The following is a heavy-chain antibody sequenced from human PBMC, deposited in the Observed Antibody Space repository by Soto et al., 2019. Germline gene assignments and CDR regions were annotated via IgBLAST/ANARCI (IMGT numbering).Heavy chain of an antibody. J-gene: IGHJ5*02. D-gene: IGHD1-26*01. CDR3: ARDQYAVGGDL. V-gene: IGHV1-18*01. CDR2: INTYNGKT. Sequence: QVQLVQSGAEVKKPGASVKVSCKASGYTFTDYGVSWVRQAPGQGLEWMGWINTYNGKTNYAPKVQARVTMTTDTSTTTAYMALRSLKAAGPSVYFCARDQYAVGGDLGGQGALVTVSS. CDR1: GYTFTDYG.